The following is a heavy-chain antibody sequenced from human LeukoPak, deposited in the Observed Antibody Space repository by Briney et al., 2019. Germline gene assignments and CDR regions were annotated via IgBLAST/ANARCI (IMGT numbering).Heavy chain of an antibody. CDR3: SRGSALNRAYSGYAPPFQS. J-gene: IGHJ5*02. CDR2: INPNSGAT. CDR1: GYTFSDYY. D-gene: IGHD5-12*01. Sequence: GASVKVSYKASGYTFSDYYMHWVRQAPGQGLEWMGWINPNSGATGYAQKFQGRVTMTRDTSISTADMELNSLRSDDTAMYYCSRGSALNRAYSGYAPPFQSSGRGSLVAVSS. V-gene: IGHV1-2*02.